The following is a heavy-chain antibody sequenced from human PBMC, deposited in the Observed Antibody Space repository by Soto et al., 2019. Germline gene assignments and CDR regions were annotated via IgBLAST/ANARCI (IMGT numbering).Heavy chain of an antibody. CDR1: GFTFSNSA. Sequence: HPGGSLRLSCEASGFTFSNSAMHWVRQAPGKGLEWVAVIYYDGDNKYYADSVKGRFTISRDNTQNTLYLQLTSLRVEDTAIYYCARGLHSLFDYWGQGTLVTVSS. CDR2: IYYDGDNK. V-gene: IGHV3-33*01. CDR3: ARGLHSLFDY. J-gene: IGHJ4*02. D-gene: IGHD2-21*01.